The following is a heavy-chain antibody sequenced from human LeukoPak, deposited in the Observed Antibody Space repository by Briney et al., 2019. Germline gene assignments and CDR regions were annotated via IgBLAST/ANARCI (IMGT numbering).Heavy chain of an antibody. D-gene: IGHD6-6*01. CDR1: GGSISGYY. V-gene: IGHV4-59*01. CDR3: ARDARSSSHYHF. J-gene: IGHJ4*02. CDR2: IYYSGST. Sequence: SETLSLTCTVSGGSISGYYWSWIRQPPGKGLEWIGYIYYSGSTNYNPSLKSRVTISADTSKNQFSLKLRSVTAADTAVYYCARDARSSSHYHFWGQGTLVTVSS.